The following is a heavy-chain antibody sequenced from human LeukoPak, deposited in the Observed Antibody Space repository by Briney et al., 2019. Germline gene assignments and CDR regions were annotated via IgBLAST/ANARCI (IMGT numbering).Heavy chain of an antibody. CDR1: GYTFTGYY. Sequence: ASVKVSCKASGYTFTGYYIHWVRQAPGQGLEWIGWINPDTGGTDYAQKSQGRITMTRATSITTAYMELSRLTSYDTAMYYCAKVPPSITAAGNWLDPWGQGALVTVSS. V-gene: IGHV1-2*02. J-gene: IGHJ5*02. CDR3: AKVPPSITAAGNWLDP. CDR2: INPDTGGT. D-gene: IGHD6-13*01.